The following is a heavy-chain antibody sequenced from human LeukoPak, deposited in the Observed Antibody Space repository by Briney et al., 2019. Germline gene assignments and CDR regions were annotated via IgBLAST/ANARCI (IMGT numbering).Heavy chain of an antibody. Sequence: GGSLRLSCAASGFTFSTYAIHWVRQAPGEGLEWVAVISDDGSNKYYADSVKGRFTISRDNSKNTLYLQMNSLRAEDTAVYYCARDSPPMARYDYFDYWGQGTLVTVSS. J-gene: IGHJ4*02. V-gene: IGHV3-30-3*01. D-gene: IGHD5-24*01. CDR1: GFTFSTYA. CDR3: ARDSPPMARYDYFDY. CDR2: ISDDGSNK.